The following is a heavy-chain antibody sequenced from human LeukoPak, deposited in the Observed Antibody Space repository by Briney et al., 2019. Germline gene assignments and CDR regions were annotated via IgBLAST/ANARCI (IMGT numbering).Heavy chain of an antibody. V-gene: IGHV3-30*18. D-gene: IGHD6-19*01. J-gene: IGHJ1*01. CDR2: ISYDGSNK. CDR1: GFTFSSYG. CDR3: VKDRSSGWYEAEYFQH. Sequence: GGSLRLSCAASGFTFSSYGMHWVRQAPGKGLEWVAVISYDGSNKYYADSVKGRFTISRDNSKNTLYLQMSSLRAEDTAVYYCVKDRSSGWYEAEYFQHWGQGTLVTVSS.